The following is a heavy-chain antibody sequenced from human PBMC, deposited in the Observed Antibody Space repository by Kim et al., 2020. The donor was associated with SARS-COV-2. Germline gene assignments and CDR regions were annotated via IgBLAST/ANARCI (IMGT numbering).Heavy chain of an antibody. D-gene: IGHD2-15*01. V-gene: IGHV4-59*09. CDR3: ARGYCSGGSCYTIDY. J-gene: IGHJ4*02. Sequence: PSLKGRVTISVDTSKNQFSLKLSSVTAADTAVYYCARGYCSGGSCYTIDYWGQGTLVTVSS.